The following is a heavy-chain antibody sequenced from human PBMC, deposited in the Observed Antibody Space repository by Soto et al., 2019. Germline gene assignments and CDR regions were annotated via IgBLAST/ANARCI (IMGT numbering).Heavy chain of an antibody. J-gene: IGHJ3*02. Sequence: SETLSLTCAVYGGSFSGYYWSWIRQPPGKGLEWIGEINHSGSTNYNPTLKSRVTISVDTSKNKFSLKLSSVTAADTAVYYCARVRSRSDDAFDIWGQGTMVTVSS. V-gene: IGHV4-34*01. CDR3: ARVRSRSDDAFDI. CDR2: INHSGST. CDR1: GGSFSGYY.